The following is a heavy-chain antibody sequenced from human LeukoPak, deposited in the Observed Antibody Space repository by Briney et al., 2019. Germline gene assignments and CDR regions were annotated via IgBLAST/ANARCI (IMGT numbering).Heavy chain of an antibody. V-gene: IGHV4-59*01. CDR1: GGSISSYY. D-gene: IGHD3-22*01. J-gene: IGHJ2*01. CDR2: IYYSGST. Sequence: TSETLSLTCTVSGGSISSYYWSWIRQPPGKGLEWIGYIYYSGSTNYNPSLKSRVTISVDTSKNQFSLKLSSVTAADTAVYYCARGRYDSSGYYYHWYFDLWGRGTLVTVSS. CDR3: ARGRYDSSGYYYHWYFDL.